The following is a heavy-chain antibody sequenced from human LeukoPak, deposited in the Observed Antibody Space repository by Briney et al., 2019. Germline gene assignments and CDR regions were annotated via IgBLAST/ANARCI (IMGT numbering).Heavy chain of an antibody. D-gene: IGHD2-21*02. CDR1: GGTFSAYW. CDR3: AKVPRDSDCY. CDR2: INEDGSVK. J-gene: IGHJ4*02. V-gene: IGHV3-7*01. Sequence: GGSLRLSCAVSGGTFSAYWMAWVRQSPGKGLEWVAEINEDGSVKYYVVSMKGRFTISRDNAKNSLYLQMNSLGAEDTAVYYCAKVPRDSDCYWGQGTLVTVSS.